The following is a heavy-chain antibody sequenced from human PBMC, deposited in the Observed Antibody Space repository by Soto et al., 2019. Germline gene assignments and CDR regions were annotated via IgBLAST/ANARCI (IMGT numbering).Heavy chain of an antibody. Sequence: GSLRLSCPASVFTLSSYSMNWVRQAPGKGLAWVSSISSSSSYIYYADSVKGRFTISRDNAKNSLYLQMNSLRAEDTAVYYCVRDNGYDILTGYYTSSFDIRGKGTLVPVSS. J-gene: IGHJ3*02. CDR1: VFTLSSYS. D-gene: IGHD3-9*01. CDR2: ISSSSSYI. V-gene: IGHV3-21*01. CDR3: VRDNGYDILTGYYTSSFDI.